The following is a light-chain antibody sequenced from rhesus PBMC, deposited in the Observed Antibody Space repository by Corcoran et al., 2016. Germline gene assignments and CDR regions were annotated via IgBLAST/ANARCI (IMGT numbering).Light chain of an antibody. V-gene: IGKV1-74*01. CDR3: QHGYGTPLT. J-gene: IGKJ4*01. Sequence: DIQMTQSPSSLSTSVGDRVTITCRASENVNNYLNWYQQRPGKAPNLLIYKAFTLQSGVPSRFSGSGSGTEYTFTISRLQPEEVATYYCQHGYGTPLTFGGRTKVELK. CDR1: ENVNNY. CDR2: KAF.